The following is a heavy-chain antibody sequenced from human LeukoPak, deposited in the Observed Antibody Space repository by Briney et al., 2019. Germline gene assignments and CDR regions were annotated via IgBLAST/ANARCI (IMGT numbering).Heavy chain of an antibody. CDR3: ARVGATTPYYYMDV. Sequence: PSETLSLTCTVSGGSINSYYWSWIRQPAGKGLEWIGRINPSGSTKNNPSLKSRVTMSVDTSKNQFSLKLSSVTAADTAVYYCARVGATTPYYYMDVWGKGTTVTVSS. CDR1: GGSINSYY. D-gene: IGHD1-26*01. V-gene: IGHV4-4*07. J-gene: IGHJ6*03. CDR2: INPSGST.